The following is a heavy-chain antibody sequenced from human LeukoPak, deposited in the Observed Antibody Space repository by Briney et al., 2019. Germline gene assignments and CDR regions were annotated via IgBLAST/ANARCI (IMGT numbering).Heavy chain of an antibody. CDR1: GGSFSGYY. J-gene: IGHJ4*02. CDR2: INHSGST. D-gene: IGHD5-18*01. Sequence: SETLSLTCAVYGGSFSGYYWSWIRQPPGKGLEWIGEINHSGSTNYNPSLKSRVTISVDTSKNQFSLKLSSVTAADTAVYYCARVRGRDTAMGTKTFDYWGQGTLVTVSS. V-gene: IGHV4-34*01. CDR3: ARVRGRDTAMGTKTFDY.